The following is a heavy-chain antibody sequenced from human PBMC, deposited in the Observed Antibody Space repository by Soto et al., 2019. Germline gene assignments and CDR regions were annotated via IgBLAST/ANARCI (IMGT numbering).Heavy chain of an antibody. CDR1: GGSFSGYY. Sequence: NPSETLSLTCAVYGGSFSGYYWSWIRQPPGKGLEWNGEINHSGSTNYTPSLKSRVTISVDTSKNQFSLKLSSVTAADTAVYYCARGRGGWYGDWFDPWGQGTLVTVSS. J-gene: IGHJ5*02. CDR3: ARGRGGWYGDWFDP. V-gene: IGHV4-34*01. D-gene: IGHD6-19*01. CDR2: INHSGST.